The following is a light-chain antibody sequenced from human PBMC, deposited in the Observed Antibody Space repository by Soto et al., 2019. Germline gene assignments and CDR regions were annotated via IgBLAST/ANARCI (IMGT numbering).Light chain of an antibody. CDR1: QSVGNN. CDR3: QQYTDSPIT. J-gene: IGKJ3*01. Sequence: EIVMTQSPATLSVSPGERATLSCRASQSVGNNLAWYQQRPGQAPRVLIHGASARPSGVPARFSGSGSGTDFTLTISSLQSEDFAIYYCQQYTDSPITFGPGTTVDLK. V-gene: IGKV3-15*01. CDR2: GAS.